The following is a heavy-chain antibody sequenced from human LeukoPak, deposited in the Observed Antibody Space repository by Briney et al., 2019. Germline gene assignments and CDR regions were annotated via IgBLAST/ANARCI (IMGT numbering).Heavy chain of an antibody. CDR1: GFTFSSYW. CDR2: IKQDGSEK. CDR3: ARDSEEYCSGGSCYLSFGIDY. V-gene: IGHV3-7*03. D-gene: IGHD2-15*01. J-gene: IGHJ4*02. Sequence: GGSLRLSCAASGFTFSSYWISWVRQAPGKGLEWVANIKQDGSEKYYVDSVKGRFTISRDNAKNSLYLQMNSLRAEDTAVYYCARDSEEYCSGGSCYLSFGIDYWGQGTLVTVSS.